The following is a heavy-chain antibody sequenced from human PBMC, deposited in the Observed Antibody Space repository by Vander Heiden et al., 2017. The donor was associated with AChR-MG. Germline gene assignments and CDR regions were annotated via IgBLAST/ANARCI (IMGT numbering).Heavy chain of an antibody. J-gene: IGHJ4*02. CDR3: ARKSGRSSTSDYFDY. CDR2: IYHSGST. Sequence: QLQLQESGSGLVKPSQTLSLTCAVPGGSISSGGYSWSWVRQPPGKGLEWIGYIYHSGSTYYNPSLKSRATISVDRSKNQFSLKLSSVTAADTAVYYCARKSGRSSTSDYFDYWGQGTLVTVSS. CDR1: GGSISSGGYS. V-gene: IGHV4-30-2*01. D-gene: IGHD2-2*01.